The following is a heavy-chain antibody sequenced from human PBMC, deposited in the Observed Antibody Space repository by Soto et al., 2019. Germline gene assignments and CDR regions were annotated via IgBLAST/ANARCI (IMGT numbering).Heavy chain of an antibody. J-gene: IGHJ4*02. CDR3: ARVLESHYSLDY. CDR2: IYYSGST. V-gene: IGHV4-30-4*01. CDR1: GGSISSGDYY. D-gene: IGHD3-3*01. Sequence: SETLSLTCTVSGGSISSGDYYWSWIRQPPGKGLEWIGYIYYSGSTYYNPSLKSRVTISVDTSKNQFSLKLSSVTAADTAVYYCARVLESHYSLDYWGQGTLVTVSS.